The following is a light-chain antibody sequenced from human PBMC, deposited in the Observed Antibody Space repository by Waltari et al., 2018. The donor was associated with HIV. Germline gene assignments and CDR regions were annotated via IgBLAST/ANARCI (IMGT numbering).Light chain of an antibody. Sequence: QSALTQPRSVSGSPGQSVTISCTGTSSDVGDSTYVSWYRQNPGKVPNLMLYDVSKRPSGVPDRFSCSRSGNTASLTISGLQAEDEADYFCCSYAGNYSYVFGSGSRVTVL. CDR3: CSYAGNYSYV. V-gene: IGLV2-11*01. J-gene: IGLJ1*01. CDR1: SSDVGDSTY. CDR2: DVS.